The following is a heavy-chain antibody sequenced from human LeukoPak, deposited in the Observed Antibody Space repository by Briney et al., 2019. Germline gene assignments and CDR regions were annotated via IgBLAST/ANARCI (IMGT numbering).Heavy chain of an antibody. CDR2: ISSSSSYI. J-gene: IGHJ4*02. CDR3: ARRGSYNWGSRVGLDY. Sequence: GGSLRLSCAASGFTFSSYSMNWVRQAPGKGLEWVSSISSSSSYIYYADSVKGRFTISRDNAKNSLYLQMNSLRAEDTAVYYCARRGSYNWGSRVGLDYWGQGTLVTVSS. V-gene: IGHV3-21*01. D-gene: IGHD7-27*01. CDR1: GFTFSSYS.